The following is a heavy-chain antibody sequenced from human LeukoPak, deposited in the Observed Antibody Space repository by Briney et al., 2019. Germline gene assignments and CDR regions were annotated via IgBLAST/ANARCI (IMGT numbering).Heavy chain of an antibody. V-gene: IGHV3-30*18. D-gene: IGHD6-13*01. CDR1: GFTFSSYG. CDR2: ISYDGSNK. Sequence: PGRSLRLSCAASGFTFSSYGMHWVCQAPGKGLEWVAVISYDGSNKYYADSVKGRFTISRDNSKNTLYLQMNSLRAEDTAVYYCAKRQQLVGIDYWGQGTLVTVSS. CDR3: AKRQQLVGIDY. J-gene: IGHJ4*02.